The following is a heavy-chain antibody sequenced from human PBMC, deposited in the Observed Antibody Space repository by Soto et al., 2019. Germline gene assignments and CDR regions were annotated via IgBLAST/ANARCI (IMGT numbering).Heavy chain of an antibody. CDR3: ARDLHSGGKYWYFDI. J-gene: IGHJ2*01. Sequence: QVQLVQSGAEVKKPGASVKVSCKASGYTFTHYGITWVRQAPGQGLEWMGWINSFSGDTNYPQKLQGRLTMNTDTSTNTVYMELRNLRSDDTAVYYCARDLHSGGKYWYFDIGGRGTLVTVSS. CDR2: INSFSGDT. CDR1: GYTFTHYG. V-gene: IGHV1-18*01. D-gene: IGHD2-15*01.